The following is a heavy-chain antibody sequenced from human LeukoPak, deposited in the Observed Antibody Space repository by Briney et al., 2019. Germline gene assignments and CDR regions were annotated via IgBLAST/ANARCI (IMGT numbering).Heavy chain of an antibody. CDR3: ARANYYYDSSFYAFDI. J-gene: IGHJ3*02. Sequence: ASVKVSCKASGYTFTGYYMHWVRQAPGQGLEWMEWISAYNGNTNYAQKLQGRVTMTTDTSTSTAYMELRSLRSDDTAVYYCARANYYYDSSFYAFDIWXXXTMVTVSS. CDR2: ISAYNGNT. D-gene: IGHD3-22*01. CDR1: GYTFTGYY. V-gene: IGHV1-18*04.